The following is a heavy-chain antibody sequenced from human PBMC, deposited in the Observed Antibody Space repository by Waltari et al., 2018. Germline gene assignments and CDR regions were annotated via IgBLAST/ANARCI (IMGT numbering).Heavy chain of an antibody. D-gene: IGHD3-9*01. Sequence: QVQLQESGPGLVKPSETLSLTCPFPGCSINSYYWSWIWQPPGKGLEWIGHIHYSGSTTYRSSLRSRLSISLDTSKNQFSLKLRSVSAADTAIYYCARLTGYSQESFFDHWGQGALITVSS. CDR1: GCSINSYY. CDR2: IHYSGST. V-gene: IGHV4-59*01. J-gene: IGHJ4*02. CDR3: ARLTGYSQESFFDH.